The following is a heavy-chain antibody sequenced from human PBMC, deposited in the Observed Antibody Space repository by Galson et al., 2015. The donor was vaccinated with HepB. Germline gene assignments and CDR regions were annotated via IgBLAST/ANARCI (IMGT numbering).Heavy chain of an antibody. CDR1: GYTFTSYG. CDR3: ARFITMVRGVLGYFDL. J-gene: IGHJ2*01. CDR2: ISAYNGNT. Sequence: SVKVSCKASGYTFTSYGISWVRQAPGQGLEWMGWISAYNGNTNYAQKLQGRVTMTTDTSTSTAYMELRSLRSDDTAVYYCARFITMVRGVLGYFDLWGRGTLVTVSS. V-gene: IGHV1-18*04. D-gene: IGHD3-10*01.